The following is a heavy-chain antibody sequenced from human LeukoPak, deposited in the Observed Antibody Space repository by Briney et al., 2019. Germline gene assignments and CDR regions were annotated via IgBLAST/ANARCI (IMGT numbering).Heavy chain of an antibody. J-gene: IGHJ4*02. CDR1: GFTVSSNY. CDR2: IYSGGST. D-gene: IGHD2-15*01. Sequence: GGSLRLSCAASGFTVSSNYMNWVRQAPGKGLEWVSLIYSGGSTYYADSVKGRFTISRDNSKNTLYLQMNSLRTEDTAVYYCAKSGSNRFDYWGQGTLVTVSS. V-gene: IGHV3-53*01. CDR3: AKSGSNRFDY.